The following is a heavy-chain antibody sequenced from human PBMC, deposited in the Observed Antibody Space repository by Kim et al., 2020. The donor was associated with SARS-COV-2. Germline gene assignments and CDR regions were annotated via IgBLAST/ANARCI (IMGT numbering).Heavy chain of an antibody. J-gene: IGHJ6*02. CDR1: GFTFSSYA. V-gene: IGHV3-30-3*01. CDR2: ISYDGSNK. Sequence: GGSLRLSCAASGFTFSSYAMHWVRQAPGKGLEWVAVISYDGSNKYYADSVKGRFTISRDNSKNTLYLQMNSLRAEDTAVYYCARDLSQDYDFWSGYYINPVSYYSYGMDVCGQGTTVTVSS. D-gene: IGHD3-3*01. CDR3: ARDLSQDYDFWSGYYINPVSYYSYGMDV.